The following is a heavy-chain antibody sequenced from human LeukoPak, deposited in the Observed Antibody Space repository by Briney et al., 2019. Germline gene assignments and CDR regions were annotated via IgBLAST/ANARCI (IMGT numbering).Heavy chain of an antibody. D-gene: IGHD3-16*02. CDR3: AKLYDYVWGSYRYPLYFDY. V-gene: IGHV3-23*01. CDR1: GGSILTSSYY. J-gene: IGHJ4*02. CDR2: ISGSGGST. Sequence: ETLSLTCTVSGGSILTSSYYWGWIRQAPGKGLEWVSAISGSGGSTYYADSVKGRFTISRDNSKNTLYLQMNSLRAEDTAVYYCAKLYDYVWGSYRYPLYFDYWGQGTLVTVSS.